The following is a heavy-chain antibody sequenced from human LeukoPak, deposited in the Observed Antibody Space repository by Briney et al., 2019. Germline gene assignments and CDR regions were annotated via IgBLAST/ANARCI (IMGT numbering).Heavy chain of an antibody. CDR2: IYTSGST. Sequence: PSETLSLTCTVSGGSISSGGYYWSWIRQPAGKGLEWIGRIYTSGSTNYNPSLKSRVTMSVDTSKNQFSLKLSSVTAADTAVYYCAREGKYYDILTGYPHDAFDVXXXGTMVTVSS. V-gene: IGHV4-61*02. CDR1: GGSISSGGYY. D-gene: IGHD3-9*01. J-gene: IGHJ3*01. CDR3: AREGKYYDILTGYPHDAFDV.